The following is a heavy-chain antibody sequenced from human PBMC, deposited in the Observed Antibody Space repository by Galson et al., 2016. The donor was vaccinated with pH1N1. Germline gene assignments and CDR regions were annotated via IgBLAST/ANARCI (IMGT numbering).Heavy chain of an antibody. CDR1: GFSLTDLGVG. D-gene: IGHD5-12*01. Sequence: PALVKPTQTLTLTCTFSGFSLTDLGVGVGWIRQPPGKAPEWLALIYWNYDERYRPALKRRLNLTKDTSKNQVALTLTNMDPVDTATYYCAHTPALFNSGLFREAYYFDYWGQGTLVTVSS. CDR3: AHTPALFNSGLFREAYYFDY. CDR2: IYWNYDE. J-gene: IGHJ4*02. V-gene: IGHV2-5*01.